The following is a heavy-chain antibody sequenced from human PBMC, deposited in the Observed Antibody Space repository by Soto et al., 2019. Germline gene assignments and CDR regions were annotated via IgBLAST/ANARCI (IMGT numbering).Heavy chain of an antibody. CDR1: GDSVSSVNW. Sequence: PSETLSLTCGVSGDSVSSVNWWGWVRQAPGKGLEWIGEIYHSGTTNYNPSLTGRVTMSVDKSKNQFSLNLTSVTAAHTAVYYCARLTGFFTIPPFDPWGRGTLVTVSS. D-gene: IGHD2-8*01. J-gene: IGHJ5*02. CDR3: ARLTGFFTIPPFDP. CDR2: IYHSGTT. V-gene: IGHV4-4*02.